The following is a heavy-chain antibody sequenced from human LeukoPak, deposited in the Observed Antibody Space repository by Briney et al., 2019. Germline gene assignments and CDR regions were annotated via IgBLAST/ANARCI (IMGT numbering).Heavy chain of an antibody. Sequence: PGGSLRLSCAASGFTFSSYSMNWVRQAPGKGLEWVSSISSSSSYIYYADSVKGRFTISRDNAKNSLYLQMNSLRAEDTAVYYCARPRIVGATGYMDVWGKGTTVTVSS. D-gene: IGHD1-26*01. V-gene: IGHV3-21*01. J-gene: IGHJ6*03. CDR3: ARPRIVGATGYMDV. CDR2: ISSSSSYI. CDR1: GFTFSSYS.